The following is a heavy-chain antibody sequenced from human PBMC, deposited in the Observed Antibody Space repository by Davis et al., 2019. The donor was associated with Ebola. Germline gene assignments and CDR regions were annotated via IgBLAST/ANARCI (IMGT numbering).Heavy chain of an antibody. CDR3: AKDTSNVWFDV. CDR1: GFTFSSYA. CDR2: IITGGGVT. J-gene: IGHJ3*01. Sequence: GGSLRLSCAASGFTFSSYAMSWVRQAPGKGLEWVSGIITGGGVTIYADSVKGRFTISRDNSKNTLYLQMNSLRGEDTAVYYCAKDTSNVWFDVWGQGTMVTVSS. D-gene: IGHD6-19*01. V-gene: IGHV3-23*01.